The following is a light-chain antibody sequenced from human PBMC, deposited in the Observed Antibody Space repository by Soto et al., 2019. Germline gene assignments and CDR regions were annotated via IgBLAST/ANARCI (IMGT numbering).Light chain of an antibody. J-gene: IGKJ5*01. V-gene: IGKV3-11*01. Sequence: EIVFTQSPCTLSLSPGERATLSCRASQSVSSYYLAWYQQKPGQAPRLLIYGASTRATGIPARFSGSGSGTDFTLTISSLEPEDFAVYYCQQRSNWPLITFGQGTRLEIK. CDR2: GAS. CDR3: QQRSNWPLIT. CDR1: QSVSSY.